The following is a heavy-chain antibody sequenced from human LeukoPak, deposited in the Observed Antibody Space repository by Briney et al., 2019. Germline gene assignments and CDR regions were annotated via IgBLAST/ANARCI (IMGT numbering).Heavy chain of an antibody. J-gene: IGHJ4*02. D-gene: IGHD3-22*01. CDR1: GGSISSYY. V-gene: IGHV4-59*08. CDR3: ASSAYYYDSSGPIDY. CDR2: IYYSGST. Sequence: SETLSLTCTVSGGSISSYYWSWLRQPPGKGLEWIGYIYYSGSTNYNPSLKSRVTISVDTSKNQFSLKLSSVTAADTAVYYCASSAYYYDSSGPIDYWGQGTLVTVSS.